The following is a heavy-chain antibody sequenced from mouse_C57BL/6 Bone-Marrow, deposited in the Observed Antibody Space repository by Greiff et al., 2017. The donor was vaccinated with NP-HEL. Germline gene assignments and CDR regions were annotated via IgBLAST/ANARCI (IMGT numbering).Heavy chain of an antibody. J-gene: IGHJ4*01. Sequence: EVMLVESGGGLVQPKGSLKLSCAASGFSFNTYAMNWVRQAPGKGLEWVARIRSKSNNYATYYADSVKDRFTISRADSESMLYLQMNNLKTEDTAMYYCVRELPGLYYAMDYWGQGTSVTVSS. D-gene: IGHD2-1*01. CDR1: GFSFNTYA. CDR3: VRELPGLYYAMDY. CDR2: IRSKSNNYAT. V-gene: IGHV10-1*01.